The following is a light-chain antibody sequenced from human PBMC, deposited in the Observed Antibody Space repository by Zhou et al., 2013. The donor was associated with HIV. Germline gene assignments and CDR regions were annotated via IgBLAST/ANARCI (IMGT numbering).Light chain of an antibody. CDR3: QQRNNWPPSIT. Sequence: EIVLTQSPATLSLSPGERATLSCRASQSVSSYLAWYQQKPGQAPRPLIYDASNRATGIPARFSGSGSGTDFTLTISSLEPEDFAVYYCQQRNNWPPSITFGQGTRLEIK. J-gene: IGKJ5*01. CDR1: QSVSSY. CDR2: DAS. V-gene: IGKV3-11*01.